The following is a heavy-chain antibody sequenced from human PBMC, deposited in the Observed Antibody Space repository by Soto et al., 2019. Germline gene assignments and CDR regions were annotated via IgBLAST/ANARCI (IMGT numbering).Heavy chain of an antibody. V-gene: IGHV1-2*04. CDR2: INPNSGGT. Sequence: QVQLVQSGAEVKKPGASVKVSCKASGYTFTGYYMHWVRQAPGQGLEWMGWINPNSGGTNYAQKFQGWVTMTRDTSISTAYMELSRLRSDDTAVYYCARDLGEAFGALYGSGSYWFDPWGQGTLVTVSS. CDR1: GYTFTGYY. D-gene: IGHD3-10*01. CDR3: ARDLGEAFGALYGSGSYWFDP. J-gene: IGHJ5*02.